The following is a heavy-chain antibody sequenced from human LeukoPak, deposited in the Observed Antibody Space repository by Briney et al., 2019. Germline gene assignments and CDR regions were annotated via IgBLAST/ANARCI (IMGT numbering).Heavy chain of an antibody. J-gene: IGHJ4*02. Sequence: PSQTLSLTCAISGDSVSSNSAAWNWIRQSPSRGLEWLGRTYYRSKWYNDYAVSVKSRITINPDTSKNQFSLQLNSVTPEDTAVYYCARDPDPLLLWFGEPRYYFDYWGQGTLVTVSS. D-gene: IGHD3-10*01. V-gene: IGHV6-1*01. CDR3: ARDPDPLLLWFGEPRYYFDY. CDR1: GDSVSSNSAA. CDR2: TYYRSKWYN.